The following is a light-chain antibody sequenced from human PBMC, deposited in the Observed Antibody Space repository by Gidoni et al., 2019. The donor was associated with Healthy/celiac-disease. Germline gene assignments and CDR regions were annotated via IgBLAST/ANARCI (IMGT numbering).Light chain of an antibody. Sequence: AIRMTQSPSSFSASTGDRVTITCRATQGISSYLAWYQQKPGKAPKLLIYAASTLQSGVPSRFSGSGSGTEFTLTISCLQSEDFATYYCQQYYSYPPTFXGXTKVEIK. CDR3: QQYYSYPPT. CDR2: AAS. CDR1: QGISSY. V-gene: IGKV1-8*01. J-gene: IGKJ4*01.